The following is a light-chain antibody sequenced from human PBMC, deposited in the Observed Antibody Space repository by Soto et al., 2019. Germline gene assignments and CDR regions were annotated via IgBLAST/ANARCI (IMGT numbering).Light chain of an antibody. CDR1: QSVNSRS. CDR3: QQYGSPPIT. CDR2: GVS. V-gene: IGKV3-20*01. J-gene: IGKJ5*01. Sequence: NVLTQSPGSLALSPVDIAPLSCRASQSVNSRSLAWYQQKPGQAPRLLIYGVSTRATGISDRFSGSGSGTDFTLTISRLEPEDFAVYYCQQYGSPPITFGQGTRLEIK.